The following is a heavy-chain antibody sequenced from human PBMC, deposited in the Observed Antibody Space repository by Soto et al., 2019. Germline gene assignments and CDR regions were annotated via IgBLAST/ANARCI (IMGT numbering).Heavy chain of an antibody. CDR3: AREVRVRGFAFDI. D-gene: IGHD3-3*01. CDR2: IYSGGST. J-gene: IGHJ3*02. Sequence: GGSLRLSCAASGFTVSSNYMSWVRQAPGKGLEWVSVIYSGGSTYYADSVKGRFTISRDNSKNMLYLQMNSLRVEDTAVYYCAREVRVRGFAFDIWGQGTMFTVSS. CDR1: GFTVSSNY. V-gene: IGHV3-66*01.